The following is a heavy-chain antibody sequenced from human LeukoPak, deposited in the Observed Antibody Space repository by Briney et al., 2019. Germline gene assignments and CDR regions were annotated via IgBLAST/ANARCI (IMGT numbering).Heavy chain of an antibody. J-gene: IGHJ5*02. CDR3: ARGWLRFGSVWFDP. V-gene: IGHV1-69*13. CDR1: GGTFSSYA. D-gene: IGHD5-12*01. CDR2: IIPIFGTA. Sequence: SVKVSCKASGGTFSSYAISWVRQAPGQGLEWMGGIIPIFGTANYAQKFQGRVTITADESTSTAYMELSSLRSEDTAVYYCARGWLRFGSVWFDPWGQGTLVTVSS.